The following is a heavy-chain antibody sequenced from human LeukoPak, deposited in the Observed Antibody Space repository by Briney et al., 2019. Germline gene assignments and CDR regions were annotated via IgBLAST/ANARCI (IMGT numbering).Heavy chain of an antibody. V-gene: IGHV1-2*02. CDR3: AXXEDIXVVPADRGXYFDY. J-gene: IGHJ4*02. CDR2: INPNSGGT. CDR1: GYTFTGYY. Sequence: ASVKVSCKASGYTFTGYYMHWVRQAPGQGLEWMGWINPNSGGTNYAQKFQGRVTMTRDTSISTAYMELSRLRSDDTAVYYCAXXEDIXVVPADRGXYFDYWGQGTLVTVSS. D-gene: IGHD2-2*01.